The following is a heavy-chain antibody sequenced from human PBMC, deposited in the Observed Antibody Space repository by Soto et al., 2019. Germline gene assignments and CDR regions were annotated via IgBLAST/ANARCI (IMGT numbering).Heavy chain of an antibody. CDR2: FSYSGST. CDR3: AREMATRTNGFDP. Sequence: VQLQESGPGLVEPSQTLSLTCTVSGDSITSDDYYWNWIRQHPGKGLEWIGHFSYSGSTYYNPSLRSRLTIIVDKSKNQLSLKLRSVTAADTAVYYCAREMATRTNGFDPWGQGTLVTVSS. V-gene: IGHV4-31*03. J-gene: IGHJ5*02. D-gene: IGHD1-1*01. CDR1: GDSITSDDYY.